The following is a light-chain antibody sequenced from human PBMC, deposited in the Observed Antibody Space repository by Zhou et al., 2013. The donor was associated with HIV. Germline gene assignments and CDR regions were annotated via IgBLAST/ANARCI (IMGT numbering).Light chain of an antibody. CDR1: QSLLHSNGYNY. CDR2: EVY. Sequence: DVVMTQSPLSLPVTPGEPASISCRSSQSLLHSNGYNYLDWYVQKPGQSPQLLIYEVYKRFSGVPDRFSGSGSGTDFTLKISRVEAEDVGVYYCMQTIQLPPLTFGGGTKVEIK. V-gene: IGKV2D-29*02. J-gene: IGKJ4*01. CDR3: MQTIQLPPLT.